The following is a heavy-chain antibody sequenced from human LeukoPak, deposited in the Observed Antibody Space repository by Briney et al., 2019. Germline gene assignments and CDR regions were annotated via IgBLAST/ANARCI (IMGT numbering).Heavy chain of an antibody. CDR2: IYYSGST. CDR1: GGSISSSSYY. CDR3: ARDVYDILTSYYGMDA. Sequence: SETLSLTCTVSGGSISSSSYYWGWIRQPPGKGLEWIGSIYYSGSTYYNPSLKSRVTISVDTSKNQFSLKLSSVTAADTAVYYCARDVYDILTSYYGMDAWGQGTTVTVSS. J-gene: IGHJ6*02. D-gene: IGHD3-9*01. V-gene: IGHV4-39*07.